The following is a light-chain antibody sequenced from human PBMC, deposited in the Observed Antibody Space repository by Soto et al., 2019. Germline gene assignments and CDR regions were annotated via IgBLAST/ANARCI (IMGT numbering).Light chain of an antibody. CDR1: SSDIGANNY. J-gene: IGLJ2*01. CDR3: SSYTTSSTL. Sequence: QSALTQPASVSGSPGQSITISCTGTSSDIGANNYVSWYQQHPGKAPKLMIYNVTNRPSGVSNHFSGSKSGNTASLTFSGLQGEDEADYYCSSYTTSSTLFGGGTKLTVL. V-gene: IGLV2-14*03. CDR2: NVT.